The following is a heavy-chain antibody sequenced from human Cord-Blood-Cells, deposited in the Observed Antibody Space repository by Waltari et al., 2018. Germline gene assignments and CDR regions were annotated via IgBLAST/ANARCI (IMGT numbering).Heavy chain of an antibody. D-gene: IGHD3-3*01. CDR2: MNPNSGNT. CDR1: GYTFPSYA. V-gene: IGHV1-8*03. Sequence: QVQLVQSGAEVKKPGASVNVSCKATGYTFPSYAINCVRQDAGQGLVGMGWMNPNSGNTGYAQKFQGRVTITRNTSISTAYMELSSLRSEDTAVYYCARGPFSGITIFGVVDYWGQGTLVTVSS. J-gene: IGHJ4*02. CDR3: ARGPFSGITIFGVVDY.